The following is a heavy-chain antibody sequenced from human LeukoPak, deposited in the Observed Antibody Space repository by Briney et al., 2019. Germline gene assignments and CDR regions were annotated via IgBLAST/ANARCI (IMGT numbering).Heavy chain of an antibody. CDR3: ARDGEGFDP. J-gene: IGHJ5*02. CDR2: IYTSGST. V-gene: IGHV4-61*02. D-gene: IGHD7-27*01. Sequence: TSETLSLTCTVSGGSISSGSYYWSWIRQPAGKGLEWIGRIYTSGSTNYNPSLKSRVTISVDTSKNQFSLKLRSVTAADTAVYYCARDGEGFDPWGQGTLVTVSS. CDR1: GGSISSGSYY.